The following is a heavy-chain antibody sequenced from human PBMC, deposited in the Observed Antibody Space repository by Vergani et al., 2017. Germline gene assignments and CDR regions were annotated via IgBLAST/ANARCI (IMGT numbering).Heavy chain of an antibody. J-gene: IGHJ3*01. CDR1: GYIFSNFW. D-gene: IGHD3-10*01. CDR2: IYPGDSEV. Sequence: EKQLVQSGSETKKPGESVKISCQAFGYIFSNFWIGWVRQRPGRGLEWMGIIYPGDSEVKSNPTFRGQVIFSVDTSVNTAYLQWRRLQASDTATYFCASGGHGSENGGALQLWGQGTNITVSS. V-gene: IGHV5-51*01. CDR3: ASGGHGSENGGALQL.